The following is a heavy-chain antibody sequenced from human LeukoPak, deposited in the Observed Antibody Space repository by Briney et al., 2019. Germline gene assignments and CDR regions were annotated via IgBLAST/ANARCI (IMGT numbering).Heavy chain of an antibody. J-gene: IGHJ4*02. CDR2: ISSSSYI. CDR3: ARDAEHSSSSLGY. Sequence: GGSLRLSCAASGFTFSSYSMNWVRQAPGKGLEWVSSISSSSYIYYADSVKGRFTISRDNAKNSLYLQMNSLRAEDTAVYYCARDAEHSSSSLGYWGQGTLATVSS. V-gene: IGHV3-21*01. D-gene: IGHD6-6*01. CDR1: GFTFSSYS.